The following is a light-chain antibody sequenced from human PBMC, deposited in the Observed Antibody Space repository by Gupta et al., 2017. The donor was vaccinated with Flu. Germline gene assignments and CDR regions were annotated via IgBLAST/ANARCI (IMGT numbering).Light chain of an antibody. CDR1: QSISSY. CDR3: QQSDSTPRGT. Sequence: SSLSASVGDRVTITCRASQSISSYLNWYKQKPGKAPKLLIYAASSLQSGVPSRFSGSGSGTDFTLTISSRQPEDFATYYCQQSDSTPRGTFGGGTKVEIK. CDR2: AAS. V-gene: IGKV1-39*01. J-gene: IGKJ4*01.